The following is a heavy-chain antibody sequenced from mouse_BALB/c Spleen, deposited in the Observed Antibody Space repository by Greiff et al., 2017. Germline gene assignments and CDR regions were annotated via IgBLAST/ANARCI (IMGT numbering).Heavy chain of an antibody. D-gene: IGHD2-2*01. J-gene: IGHJ1*01. CDR3: ARGEWLRRYFDV. CDR1: GFSLTSYG. CDR2: IWAGGST. Sequence: VQVVESGPGLVAPSQSLSITCTVSGFSLTSYGVHWVRQPPGKGLEWLGVIWAGGSTNYNSALMSRLSISKDNSKSQVFLKMNSLQTDDTAMYYCARGEWLRRYFDVWGAGTTVTVSS. V-gene: IGHV2-9*02.